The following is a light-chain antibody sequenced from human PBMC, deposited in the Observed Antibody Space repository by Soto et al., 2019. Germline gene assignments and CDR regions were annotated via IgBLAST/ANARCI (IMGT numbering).Light chain of an antibody. Sequence: DIVMTQSPDSLAVSLGERATINCKSSQSVLYSSNNKNYLAWYQQKPGQPPKLLIYWASTRESGVPDRFSGSGSGTDFTLTISSLQAEDVAVYYCQQYYSTPGKFGKGTKVDI. CDR3: QQYYSTPGK. V-gene: IGKV4-1*01. CDR1: QSVLYSSNNKNY. CDR2: WAS. J-gene: IGKJ1*01.